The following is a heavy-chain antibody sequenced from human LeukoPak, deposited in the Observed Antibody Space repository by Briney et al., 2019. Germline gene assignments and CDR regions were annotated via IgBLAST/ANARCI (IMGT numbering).Heavy chain of an antibody. V-gene: IGHV4-59*12. CDR1: GGSISSYY. CDR3: ARGPTVTHFDY. D-gene: IGHD4-17*01. CDR2: IYHSGST. Sequence: SETLSLTCTVSGGSISSYYWSWIRQPPGKGLEWIGYIYHSGSTYYNPSLKSRVTISVDRSKNQFSLKLSSVTAADTAVYYCARGPTVTHFDYWGQGTLVTVSS. J-gene: IGHJ4*02.